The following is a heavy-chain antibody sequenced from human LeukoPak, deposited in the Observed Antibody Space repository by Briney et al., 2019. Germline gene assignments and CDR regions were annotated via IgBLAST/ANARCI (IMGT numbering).Heavy chain of an antibody. D-gene: IGHD3-3*01. CDR1: GGSISSGSYY. CDR3: ARDFGPYDFWSGYYSNWFDP. J-gene: IGHJ5*02. CDR2: IYTSGST. Sequence: SETLSLTCTVSGGSISSGSYYWSWIRQPAGKGLEWIGRIYTSGSTNYNPSLKSRVTISVDTSKNQFSLKLSSMTAADTAVYYCARDFGPYDFWSGYYSNWFDPWGQGTLVTVSS. V-gene: IGHV4-61*02.